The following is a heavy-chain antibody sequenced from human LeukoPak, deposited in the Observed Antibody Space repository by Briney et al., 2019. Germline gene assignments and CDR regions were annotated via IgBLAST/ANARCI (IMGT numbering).Heavy chain of an antibody. CDR2: ISSSSSYI. Sequence: GGSLRLSCAASGFTFSSYSMTWVRQAPGKGLEWVSSISSSSSYIYYADSVKGRFTISRDNAKNSLYLQMNSLRAEDTAVYYCARDRAKDTATPRYGMDVWGQGTTVTVSS. CDR1: GFTFSSYS. V-gene: IGHV3-21*01. J-gene: IGHJ6*02. D-gene: IGHD5-18*01. CDR3: ARDRAKDTATPRYGMDV.